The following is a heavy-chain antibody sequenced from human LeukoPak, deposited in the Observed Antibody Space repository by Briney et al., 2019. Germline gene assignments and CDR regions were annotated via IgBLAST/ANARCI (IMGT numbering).Heavy chain of an antibody. D-gene: IGHD6-13*01. V-gene: IGHV4-61*01. J-gene: IGHJ4*02. CDR1: GGSVSSGSYY. CDR3: ASYSSSWYYFDY. CDR2: IYYSGST. Sequence: PSETLSLTCTVSGGSVSSGSYYWSWIRQPPGKGPEWIGYIYYSGSTNYNPSLKSRVTISVDTSKNQFSLKLSSVTAADTAVYYCASYSSSWYYFDYWGQGTLVTVSS.